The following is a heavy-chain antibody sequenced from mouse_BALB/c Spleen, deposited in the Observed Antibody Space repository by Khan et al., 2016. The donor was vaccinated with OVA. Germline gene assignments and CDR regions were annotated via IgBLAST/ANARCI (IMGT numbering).Heavy chain of an antibody. CDR3: GKIRWSHYFAIDY. V-gene: IGHV2-6-5*01. CDR2: IWGGGST. D-gene: IGHD1-1*02. CDR1: GFSLTDYG. Sequence: VQLQESGPGLVAPSQSLSITCTVSGFSLTDYGVSWIRQPPGKGLEWLGLIWGGGSTYYNSVLKSRLSISKDNSNSQVFLIMNSLQTADTAMYYCGKIRWSHYFAIDYWGQGTSVTVSS. J-gene: IGHJ4*01.